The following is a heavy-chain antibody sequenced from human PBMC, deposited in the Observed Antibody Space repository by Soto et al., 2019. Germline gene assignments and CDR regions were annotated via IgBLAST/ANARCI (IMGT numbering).Heavy chain of an antibody. J-gene: IGHJ5*02. Sequence: QVQLQVSGPGLVEPSQTMSLTCTVSGASVSSGDYYWTWIRQPPGKDLEWIGYIYSSGNTNYNPSLRSRVTMSKDTSKIQFSLKLSSVTAADTAVYYCARRVTGGGERFDPWGQGTLVTVSS. CDR1: GASVSSGDYY. V-gene: IGHV4-30-4*01. CDR2: IYSSGNT. CDR3: ARRVTGGGERFDP. D-gene: IGHD7-27*01.